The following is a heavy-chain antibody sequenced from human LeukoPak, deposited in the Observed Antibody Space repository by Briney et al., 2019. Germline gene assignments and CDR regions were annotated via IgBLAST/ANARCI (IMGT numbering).Heavy chain of an antibody. CDR3: AKDCRRYYYDSSVDY. CDR2: ISGSGGST. Sequence: PGGSLRLSCTASGFTFSSYAMSWVRQAPGKGLEWASSISGSGGSTYYADAVKGRFTISRDNSKNTLYLQMNSLRAEDTAVYYCAKDCRRYYYDSSVDYWGQGTLVTVSS. V-gene: IGHV3-23*01. J-gene: IGHJ4*02. CDR1: GFTFSSYA. D-gene: IGHD3-22*01.